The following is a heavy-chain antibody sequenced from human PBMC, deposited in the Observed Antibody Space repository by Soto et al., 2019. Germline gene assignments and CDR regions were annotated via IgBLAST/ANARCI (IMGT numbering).Heavy chain of an antibody. CDR2: INSDGSGT. CDR3: AKDTAYAMDV. J-gene: IGHJ6*02. Sequence: GGPLRLSCAASGFDFSNSWIHWVRQGPGKGLVWVSHINSDGSGTTYADSVKGRFTISRDNAKNTVYLQMNSLRAEDTAVYYCAKDTAYAMDVWGQGTTVTVS. CDR1: GFDFSNSW. D-gene: IGHD2-15*01. V-gene: IGHV3-74*01.